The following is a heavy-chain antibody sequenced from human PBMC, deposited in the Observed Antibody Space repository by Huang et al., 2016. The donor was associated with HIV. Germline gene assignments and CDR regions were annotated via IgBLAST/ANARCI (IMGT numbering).Heavy chain of an antibody. Sequence: EVQLVQSGAVVKKPGESLKISCKGSGYTFNGYWIGWVRQMPGKGLEGMGIIYPGDPDTTYSPSFQGQATISADKSSSTAYLQWSGLKASDTAMYYCARQGVGDFVVEPTGLGAFDIWGQGTMVTVSS. CDR3: ARQGVGDFVVEPTGLGAFDI. D-gene: IGHD2-2*01. J-gene: IGHJ3*02. CDR2: IYPGDPDT. CDR1: GYTFNGYW. V-gene: IGHV5-51*01.